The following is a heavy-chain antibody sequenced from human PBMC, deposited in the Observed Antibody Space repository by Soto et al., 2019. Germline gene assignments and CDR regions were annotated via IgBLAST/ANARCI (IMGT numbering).Heavy chain of an antibody. V-gene: IGHV1-2*04. CDR1: GYTFTGYY. CDR2: INPNSGGT. Sequence: ASGKVSCKASGYTFTGYYMHWVRQAPGQGLEWMGWINPNSGGTNYAQKFQGWVTMTRDTSISTAYMELSRLRSDDTAVYYCARGGYSYGYVFYGMDVWGQGTTVTVSS. CDR3: ARGGYSYGYVFYGMDV. J-gene: IGHJ6*02. D-gene: IGHD5-18*01.